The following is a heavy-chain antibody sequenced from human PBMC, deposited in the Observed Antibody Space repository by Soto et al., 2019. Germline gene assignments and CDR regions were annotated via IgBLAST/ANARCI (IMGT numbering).Heavy chain of an antibody. V-gene: IGHV4-34*01. J-gene: IGHJ6*02. CDR3: ARSPYYYGSGSYYGYYYGMDV. CDR1: GGSFSGYY. D-gene: IGHD3-10*01. CDR2: INHSGST. Sequence: PSETLSLTCAVYGGSFSGYYWSWIRQPPGKGLEWFGEINHSGSTNYNPSLKSRVTISVDTSKNQFSLKLSSVTAADTAVYYCARSPYYYGSGSYYGYYYGMDVWGQGTTVTVSS.